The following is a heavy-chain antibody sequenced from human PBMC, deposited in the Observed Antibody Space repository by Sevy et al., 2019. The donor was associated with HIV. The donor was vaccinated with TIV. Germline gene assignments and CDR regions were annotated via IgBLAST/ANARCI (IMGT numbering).Heavy chain of an antibody. CDR1: GYTFTSYY. J-gene: IGHJ5*02. Sequence: ASVKVSCKASGYTFTSYYIHWVRQAPGQGLEWMGWISTHNGDTNYAQKLQGRVTMTTDTSTSTAYMELRSLRSDDTAVYYCARRIYYDSSAYYWWFDPWGQGTLVTVSS. V-gene: IGHV1-18*04. CDR2: ISTHNGDT. CDR3: ARRIYYDSSAYYWWFDP. D-gene: IGHD3-22*01.